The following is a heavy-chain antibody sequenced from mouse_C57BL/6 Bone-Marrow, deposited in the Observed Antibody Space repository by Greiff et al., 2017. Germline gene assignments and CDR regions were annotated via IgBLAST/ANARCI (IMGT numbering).Heavy chain of an antibody. J-gene: IGHJ4*01. Sequence: EVQLVESGGGLVKPGGSLKFSCAASGFTFSSYTMSWVRQTPEKRLEWVATISGGGGNTYYPDSVKGRFTISRDTAKNTLYLQMSSLRSEDTALYYCARRRSTGGYAMDYWGQGTSVTVSS. CDR2: ISGGGGNT. CDR1: GFTFSSYT. D-gene: IGHD1-1*01. CDR3: ARRRSTGGYAMDY. V-gene: IGHV5-9*01.